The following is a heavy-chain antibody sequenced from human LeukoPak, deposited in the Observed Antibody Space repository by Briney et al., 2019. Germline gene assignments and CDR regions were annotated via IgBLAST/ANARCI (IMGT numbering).Heavy chain of an antibody. CDR2: ISSSSSYI. CDR3: ARDRYILTGYYYFDY. V-gene: IGHV3-11*06. CDR1: GFTFSDYY. Sequence: GGSLRLSCAASGFTFSDYYMSWIRQAPGKGLEWVSYISSSSSYINYADSVKGRFTISRDNAKNSLYLQMNSLRAEDTAVYYCARDRYILTGYYYFDYWGQGTLGTVSS. J-gene: IGHJ4*02. D-gene: IGHD3-9*01.